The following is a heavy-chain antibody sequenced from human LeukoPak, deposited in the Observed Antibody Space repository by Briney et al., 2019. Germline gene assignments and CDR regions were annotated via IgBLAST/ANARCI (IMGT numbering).Heavy chain of an antibody. CDR3: AKAWGDYYDSSSPLGY. D-gene: IGHD3-22*01. V-gene: IGHV3-33*06. J-gene: IGHJ4*02. CDR2: IWYDGSNK. Sequence: GGSLRLSCAASGFTCSSYGMHWVRQAPGKGLEWVAVIWYDGSNKYYADSVKGRFTISRDNSKNTLYLQMNSLRAEDTAVYYCAKAWGDYYDSSSPLGYWGQGTLVTVSS. CDR1: GFTCSSYG.